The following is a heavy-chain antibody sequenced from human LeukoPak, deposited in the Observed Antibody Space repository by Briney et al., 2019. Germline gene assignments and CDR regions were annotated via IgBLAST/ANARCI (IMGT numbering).Heavy chain of an antibody. V-gene: IGHV4-61*01. D-gene: IGHD6-19*01. CDR1: GGSVSSGSYY. J-gene: IGHJ5*02. Sequence: PSETLSLTCTVSGGSVSSGSYYWSWIRQPPGKGLEWIGYIYYNGSPNYNPSLKSRVTISVDTSKKQFSLKVSSVTAADTAAYYCARDRSGIAVAGNWFDPWGQGTLVTVSS. CDR2: IYYNGSP. CDR3: ARDRSGIAVAGNWFDP.